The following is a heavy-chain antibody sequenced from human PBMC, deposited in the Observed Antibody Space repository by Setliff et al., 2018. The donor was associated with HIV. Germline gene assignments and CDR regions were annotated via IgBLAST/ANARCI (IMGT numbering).Heavy chain of an antibody. CDR1: GGSIISSSYY. J-gene: IGHJ4*02. CDR2: MYYRGTT. Sequence: SETLSLTCTVSGGSIISSSYYWGWIRQPPGKGLEWIGTMYYRGTTYNNPSLKSRVTFSADTSKNQFSLNLNSVTATDTAVYYCTIPASSLAPDWGRGTQVTAPQ. V-gene: IGHV4-39*01. CDR3: TIPASSLAPD.